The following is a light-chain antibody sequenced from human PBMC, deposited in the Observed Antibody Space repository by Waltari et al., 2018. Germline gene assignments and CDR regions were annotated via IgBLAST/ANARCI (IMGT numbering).Light chain of an antibody. V-gene: IGKV1-6*01. Sequence: IQITQSPSSLSSFVGDRVTITCRTSQDIRNDLGWYQQKPGEAPKLLIYAASNLQSGVPSKFSGSGSGTDFTLTINSLQPEDFATYYCRQEYNYPRTFGQGTKVEIK. J-gene: IGKJ1*01. CDR3: RQEYNYPRT. CDR2: AAS. CDR1: QDIRND.